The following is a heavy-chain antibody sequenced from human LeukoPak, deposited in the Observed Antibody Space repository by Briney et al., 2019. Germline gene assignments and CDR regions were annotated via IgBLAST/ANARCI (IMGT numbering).Heavy chain of an antibody. J-gene: IGHJ4*02. V-gene: IGHV3-74*01. Sequence: GGSLRLSCAASGFTFSTYWMHWVRQAPGKGLVWVSRISSDGSTTTYADSVKGRFTISRDNAKNSLYLQMNSLRAEDTAVYYCAREYGSGYFDYWGQGTLVTVSS. CDR1: GFTFSTYW. CDR2: ISSDGSTT. D-gene: IGHD3-10*01. CDR3: AREYGSGYFDY.